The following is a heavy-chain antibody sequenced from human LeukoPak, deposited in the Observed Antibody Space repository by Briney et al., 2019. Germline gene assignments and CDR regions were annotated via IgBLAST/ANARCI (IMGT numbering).Heavy chain of an antibody. D-gene: IGHD1-7*01. J-gene: IGHJ4*02. CDR1: GFTFNSYA. CDR2: IGAGSGTT. V-gene: IGHV3-23*01. CDR3: ARNWNYDD. Sequence: GGSLRLSCAASGFTFNSYAMTWVRQAPGRGLECVSSIGAGSGTTHYADSVKGRFTISRDNSKNTLYLQMNSLRAEDTAVYYCARNWNYDDWGKGTLVTVSS.